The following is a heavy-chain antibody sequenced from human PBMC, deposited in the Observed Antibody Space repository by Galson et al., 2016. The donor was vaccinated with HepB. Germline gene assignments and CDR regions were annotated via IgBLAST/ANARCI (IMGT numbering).Heavy chain of an antibody. Sequence: SVKVSCKASGGTFSTYLISWVRQAPGQGLEWMGGISPLFETSNSAPAIYAQKFQGRVTITADESSSTAYLALSSLRSEDTAVYYCARTSRMGTAWSGYIDFWGQGTLVTVSS. V-gene: IGHV1-69*13. J-gene: IGHJ4*02. CDR2: ISPLF. D-gene: IGHD3-3*01. CDR3: ARTSRMGTAWSGYIDF. CDR1: GGTFSTYL.